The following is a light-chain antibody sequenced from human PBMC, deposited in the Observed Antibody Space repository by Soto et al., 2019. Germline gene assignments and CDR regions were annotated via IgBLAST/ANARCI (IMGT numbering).Light chain of an antibody. CDR3: QQYTTYPYT. CDR2: DAS. V-gene: IGKV1-5*01. J-gene: IGKJ2*01. Sequence: DIQMTQSPSTLSASVGDRVTITCRASQSVTNWLAWYQQKPGKAPNLLIYDASRLQSGIPSRFSGSGSGTEFTLIISSLQPDDFATYYCQQYTTYPYTFGQGTK. CDR1: QSVTNW.